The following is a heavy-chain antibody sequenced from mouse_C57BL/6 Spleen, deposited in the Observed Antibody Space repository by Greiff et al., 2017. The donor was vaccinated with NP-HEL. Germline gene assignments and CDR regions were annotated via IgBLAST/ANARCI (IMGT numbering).Heavy chain of an antibody. J-gene: IGHJ4*01. CDR1: GYAFTNYL. CDR2: INPGSGGT. Sequence: VQLQQSGAELVRPGTSVKVSCKASGYAFTNYLIEWVKQRPGQGLEWIGVINPGSGGTNYNEKFKGKATLTADKSSSTAYMQLSSLTSEDSAVYFCARSEDPYAMDYWGQGTSVTVSS. V-gene: IGHV1-54*01. CDR3: ARSEDPYAMDY.